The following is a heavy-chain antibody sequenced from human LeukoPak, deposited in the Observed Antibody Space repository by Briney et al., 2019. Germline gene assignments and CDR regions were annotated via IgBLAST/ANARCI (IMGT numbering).Heavy chain of an antibody. D-gene: IGHD1-7*01. V-gene: IGHV3-7*01. Sequence: GGSLRLSCAASPFTSSGHWMSWVRQAPGKGLEWVANIKEDGSEKYYLDSVKGRFTISRDNAKNSLHLQINSLRVEDTAVYYCARNSFAELMLLGSAYGMDVWGQGTTVTVS. CDR1: PFTSSGHW. CDR2: IKEDGSEK. J-gene: IGHJ6*02. CDR3: ARNSFAELMLLGSAYGMDV.